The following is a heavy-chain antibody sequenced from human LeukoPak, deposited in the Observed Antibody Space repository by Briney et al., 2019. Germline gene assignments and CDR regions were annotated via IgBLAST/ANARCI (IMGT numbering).Heavy chain of an antibody. CDR1: GYSFTSYW. D-gene: IGHD5-24*01. CDR2: IYPGDSDT. V-gene: IGHV5-51*01. Sequence: GESLKISCKGSGYSFTSYWIGWVRQMPGKGLEWMGIIYPGDSDTRYSPSFQGQDNISADKSISTAYLQWGRLKASDTDMYYCARGSKRWLQPFDYWGQGTLVTVSS. CDR3: ARGSKRWLQPFDY. J-gene: IGHJ4*02.